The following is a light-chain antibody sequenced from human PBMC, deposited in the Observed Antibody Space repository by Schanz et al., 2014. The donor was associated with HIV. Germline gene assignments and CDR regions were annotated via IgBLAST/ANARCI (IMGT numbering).Light chain of an antibody. CDR2: ATS. CDR1: QSISSSY. Sequence: EVVLTQSPGTLSLPPGERATLSCRASQSISSSYFAWYQQRPGQPPRLVIYATSTRAAGIPDRFSGSGSGTEFTLTITGLQPDDFATYYCQQCVTYPYSFGQGTKLDIK. CDR3: QQCVTYPYS. V-gene: IGKV3-20*01. J-gene: IGKJ2*01.